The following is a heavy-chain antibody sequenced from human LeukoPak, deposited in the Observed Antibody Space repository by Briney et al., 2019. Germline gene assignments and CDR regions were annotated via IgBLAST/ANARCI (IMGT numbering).Heavy chain of an antibody. CDR3: ARHVVKQVAPSAFDI. D-gene: IGHD2-15*01. CDR2: IYYSGST. CDR1: GGSVSSYY. V-gene: IGHV4-59*08. J-gene: IGHJ3*02. Sequence: PSETLSLTCTVSGGSVSSYYWSWIRRPPGKGLEWIGYIYYSGSTNYNPSLKSRVTISVDTSKNQFSLKLSSVTAADTAVYYCARHVVKQVAPSAFDIWGQGTMVTVSS.